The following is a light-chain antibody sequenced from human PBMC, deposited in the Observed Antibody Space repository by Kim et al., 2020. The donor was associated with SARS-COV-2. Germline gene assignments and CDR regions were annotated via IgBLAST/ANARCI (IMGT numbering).Light chain of an antibody. V-gene: IGLV2-14*03. Sequence: SSTISCTGTSSDVGGYNYVSWYQQHPNKAPKLMIYDVSNRPSGVSNRFSGSKSGNTASLTISGLQAEDEADYYCSSYTSSSTLDVVFGGGTKVTVL. CDR1: SSDVGGYNY. CDR2: DVS. J-gene: IGLJ2*01. CDR3: SSYTSSSTLDVV.